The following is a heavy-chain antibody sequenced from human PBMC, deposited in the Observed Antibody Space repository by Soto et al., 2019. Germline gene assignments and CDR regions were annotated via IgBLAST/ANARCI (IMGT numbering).Heavy chain of an antibody. CDR3: ASGDCVGGTCYSFAGSFYYYMDV. Sequence: EVQLVESGGGLVQPGGSLRLSCAASGFTFSNYWMYWVRQAPGEGLVWVSRINSDGSVSSYADSVKGRLTISRDNGKNALYLQLDSLSAEDTAVSYCASGDCVGGTCYSFAGSFYYYMDVWGKGTTVTVFS. D-gene: IGHD2-15*01. CDR2: INSDGSVS. V-gene: IGHV3-74*01. CDR1: GFTFSNYW. J-gene: IGHJ6*03.